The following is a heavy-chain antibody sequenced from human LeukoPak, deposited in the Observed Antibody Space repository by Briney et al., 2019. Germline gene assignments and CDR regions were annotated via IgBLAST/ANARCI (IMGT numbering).Heavy chain of an antibody. CDR3: ARGVRYFDYYMDV. J-gene: IGHJ6*03. CDR2: INPNSGGT. Sequence: GASVKVSCKASGYTFTGYYMHWVRQAPGQGLEWMGWINPNSGGTNYAQKFQGRVTMTRNTSISTAYMELSSLRSEDTAVYYCARGVRYFDYYMDVWGKGTTVTVSS. V-gene: IGHV1-2*02. D-gene: IGHD3-9*01. CDR1: GYTFTGYY.